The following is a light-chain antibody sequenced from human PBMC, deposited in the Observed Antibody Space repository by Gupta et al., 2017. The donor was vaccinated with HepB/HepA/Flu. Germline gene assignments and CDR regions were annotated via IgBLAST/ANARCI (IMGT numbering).Light chain of an antibody. CDR1: QDIYKS. Sequence: DIQMTQSPSSLSASVGDRVTITCQASQDIYKSVNWYQQRPGRAPQLLIYDESTLETGVSSRFSGSGSGTDFSFTIKSLQPEDIGTYYCHQYDKVPLTFGGGTKVEI. J-gene: IGKJ4*01. CDR2: DES. CDR3: HQYDKVPLT. V-gene: IGKV1-33*01.